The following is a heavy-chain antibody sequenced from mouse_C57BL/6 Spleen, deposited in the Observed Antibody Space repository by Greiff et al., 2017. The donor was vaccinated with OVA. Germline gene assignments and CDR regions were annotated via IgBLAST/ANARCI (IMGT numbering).Heavy chain of an antibody. J-gene: IGHJ4*01. Sequence: EVQLVESGGGLVKPGGSLKLSCAASGFTFSDYGMHWVRQAPEKGLEWVAYISSGSSTIYYADTVKGRFTISSDNAKNTLFLQMTSLRSEDTAMYYCAKGRYDYIYAMDYWGQGTSVTVSS. CDR1: GFTFSDYG. D-gene: IGHD2-4*01. V-gene: IGHV5-17*01. CDR2: ISSGSSTI. CDR3: AKGRYDYIYAMDY.